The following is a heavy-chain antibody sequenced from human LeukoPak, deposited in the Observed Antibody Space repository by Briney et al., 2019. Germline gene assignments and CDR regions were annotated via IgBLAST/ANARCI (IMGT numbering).Heavy chain of an antibody. D-gene: IGHD6-19*01. V-gene: IGHV3-23*01. CDR2: ISGAGTTT. CDR3: AKPEWAGTPINYFFDY. J-gene: IGHJ4*02. Sequence: GGSLRLSCAASGFTFSSYAMSWVRQAPGEGLEWVSAISGAGTTTYYADSVKGRFTVSRDNSKNTLSLQMSSLRAEDTAVYYCAKPEWAGTPINYFFDYWGQGTLVTVSS. CDR1: GFTFSSYA.